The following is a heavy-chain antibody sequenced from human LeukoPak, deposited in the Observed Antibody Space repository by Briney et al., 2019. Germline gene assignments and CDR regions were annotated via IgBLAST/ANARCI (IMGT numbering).Heavy chain of an antibody. J-gene: IGHJ3*02. Sequence: ASVKVSCKXSGYTFTSYYMHWVRQAPGQGLEWMGIINPSGGSTSYAQKFQGRVTMTRDTPTSTVYMELSSLRSEDTAVYYCARVAVIKGNYYDSEDAFDIWGQGTMVTVSS. CDR2: INPSGGST. D-gene: IGHD3-22*01. CDR1: GYTFTSYY. CDR3: ARVAVIKGNYYDSEDAFDI. V-gene: IGHV1-46*01.